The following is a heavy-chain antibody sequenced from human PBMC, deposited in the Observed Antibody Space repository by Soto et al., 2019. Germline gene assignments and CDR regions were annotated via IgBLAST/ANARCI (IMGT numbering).Heavy chain of an antibody. CDR3: ARGDGYNLGEFDY. J-gene: IGHJ4*02. V-gene: IGHV3-53*02. Sequence: EVQLVETGGGLIQPGGSLRLSCAASRFSVSNNYMSWVRQAPGKGLEWVSVIYSGGSTYYADSVRGRFTMSRDNSKNTLYLQMNSLRAEDTAVYHCARGDGYNLGEFDYWGQGTLVTVSS. CDR1: RFSVSNNY. CDR2: IYSGGST. D-gene: IGHD3-10*01.